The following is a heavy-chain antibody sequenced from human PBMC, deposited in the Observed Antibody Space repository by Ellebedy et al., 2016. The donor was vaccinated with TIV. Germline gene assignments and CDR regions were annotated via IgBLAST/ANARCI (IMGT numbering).Heavy chain of an antibody. CDR1: GGTFSSYA. D-gene: IGHD1-26*01. V-gene: IGHV1-69*13. CDR2: IIPIFGTA. CDR3: ARAGPSGSYLIDY. J-gene: IGHJ4*02. Sequence: SVKVSCXASGGTFSSYAISWVRQAPGQGLEWMGGIIPIFGTANYAQKFQGRVTITADESTSTAYMELSSLRSEDTAVYYCARAGPSGSYLIDYWGQGTLVTVSS.